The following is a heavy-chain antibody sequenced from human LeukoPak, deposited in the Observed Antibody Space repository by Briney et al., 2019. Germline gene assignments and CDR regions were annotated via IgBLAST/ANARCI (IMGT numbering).Heavy chain of an antibody. J-gene: IGHJ4*02. Sequence: ASVKVSCKASGYTFTSYAMHWVRQAPGQRLEWMGWINAGNGNTKYSQKFQGRVTITSDTSASTAYMELSSLRSEDTAVYYCARDAKNDLIGPEIFDYWGQGTLVTVSS. CDR2: INAGNGNT. V-gene: IGHV1-3*01. D-gene: IGHD1-14*01. CDR3: ARDAKNDLIGPEIFDY. CDR1: GYTFTSYA.